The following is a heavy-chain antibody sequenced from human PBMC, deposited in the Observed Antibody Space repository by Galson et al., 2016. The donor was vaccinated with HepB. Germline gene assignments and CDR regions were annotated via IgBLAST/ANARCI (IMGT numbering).Heavy chain of an antibody. Sequence: SLRLSCAASGFTFDDHMMHWVRQAPGKGLEWVSLITWDGDRTYYADSVKGRFTISRDNNKNSLYLQMDSLRSEDTALYYCAKDWGSAARSYFFDLWGQGTLVTVSS. CDR1: GFTFDDHM. CDR2: ITWDGDRT. CDR3: AKDWGSAARSYFFDL. V-gene: IGHV3-43*01. D-gene: IGHD3-16*01. J-gene: IGHJ4*01.